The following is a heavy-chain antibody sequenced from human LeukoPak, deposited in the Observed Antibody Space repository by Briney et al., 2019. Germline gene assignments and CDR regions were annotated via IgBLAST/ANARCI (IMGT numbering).Heavy chain of an antibody. CDR1: GGSISSYY. V-gene: IGHV4-4*07. J-gene: IGHJ4*02. D-gene: IGHD3-16*02. Sequence: SETLSLTCTVSGGSISSYYWSWIRQPAGKGLEWIGRIYTSGSTNYNPSLKSRVTISVDTSKNQFSLKLSSVTAADTAVYYCAREAYDYVWGSYRYTLFDYWGQGTLVTVSS. CDR2: IYTSGST. CDR3: AREAYDYVWGSYRYTLFDY.